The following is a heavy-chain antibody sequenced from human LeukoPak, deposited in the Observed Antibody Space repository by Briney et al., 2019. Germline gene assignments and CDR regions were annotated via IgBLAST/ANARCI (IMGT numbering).Heavy chain of an antibody. V-gene: IGHV3-9*01. CDR1: GFAFDDYT. J-gene: IGHJ3*02. D-gene: IGHD3-16*01. Sequence: GGSLRLSCAASGFAFDDYTIHWVRQVPGKGLEWVSGIGRNIANTDYADSVKGRFTISRDNAKNSLYLQMNSLRAEDTAVYYCARARGRSINDAFDIWGQGAMVTVSS. CDR2: IGRNIANT. CDR3: ARARGRSINDAFDI.